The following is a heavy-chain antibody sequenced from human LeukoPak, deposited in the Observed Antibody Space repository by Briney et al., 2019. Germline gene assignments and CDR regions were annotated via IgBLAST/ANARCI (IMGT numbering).Heavy chain of an antibody. CDR2: IYSGGST. CDR3: ARDGRITGDFDY. D-gene: IGHD1-14*01. J-gene: IGHJ4*02. Sequence: PGGSLRLSCAASGFTVRSNYMSWVRQAPGKGLEWVSVIYSGGSTYYTDSVKGRFTISRDNSKNTLYLQMNSLRAEDTAVYYCARDGRITGDFDYWGQGTLVTVSS. V-gene: IGHV3-66*01. CDR1: GFTVRSNY.